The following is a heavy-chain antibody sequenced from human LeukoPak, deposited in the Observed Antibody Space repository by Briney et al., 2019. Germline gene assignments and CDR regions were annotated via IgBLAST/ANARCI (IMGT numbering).Heavy chain of an antibody. CDR2: ISWNSGSI. Sequence: GGSLRLSCAASGFTFDDYAMHWVRQAPGKGLEWVSGISWNSGSIGYADSVEGRFTISRDNAKNSLYLQMNSLRAEDTALYYCAKASTLLLWFGELDYRGQGTLVTVSS. J-gene: IGHJ4*02. D-gene: IGHD3-10*01. CDR3: AKASTLLLWFGELDY. V-gene: IGHV3-9*01. CDR1: GFTFDDYA.